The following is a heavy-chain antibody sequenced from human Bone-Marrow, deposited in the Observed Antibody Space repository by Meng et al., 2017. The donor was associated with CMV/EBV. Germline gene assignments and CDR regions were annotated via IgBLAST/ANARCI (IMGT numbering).Heavy chain of an antibody. CDR1: GASISSYY. V-gene: IGHV4-59*01. Sequence: SETLSLTCTVSGASISSYYWSWIRQPPGKGLERIGYIYYSGSTNYNPSLKSRVTISVDTSKNQFSLKLSSVTAADTAVYYCTRDLLSGLTSDYWGQGTLVTVSS. CDR2: IYYSGST. J-gene: IGHJ4*02. D-gene: IGHD1-14*01. CDR3: TRDLLSGLTSDY.